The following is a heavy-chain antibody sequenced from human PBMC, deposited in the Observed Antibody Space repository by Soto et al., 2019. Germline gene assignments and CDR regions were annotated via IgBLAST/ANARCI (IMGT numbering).Heavy chain of an antibody. CDR1: GGSISSYY. V-gene: IGHV4-59*01. CDR3: ARGYYDSSGYSNWFDP. J-gene: IGHJ5*02. D-gene: IGHD3-22*01. CDR2: IYYSGST. Sequence: SETLSLTYTVSGGSISSYYWSWIRQPPGKGLEWIGYIYYSGSTNYNPSLKSRVTISVDTSKNQFSLKLSSVTAADTAVYYCARGYYDSSGYSNWFDPWGQGTLVTVS.